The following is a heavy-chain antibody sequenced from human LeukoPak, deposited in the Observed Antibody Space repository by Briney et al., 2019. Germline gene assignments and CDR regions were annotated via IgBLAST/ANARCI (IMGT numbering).Heavy chain of an antibody. V-gene: IGHV5-51*01. D-gene: IGHD2-8*01. CDR3: ARPYCTNGVCPLGT. Sequence: GGSLEISCQGSGYSFTSYWIGWVRQMPGKGLEWMGIIYPGDSDTRYSPSFQGQVTISADKYISTAYLQWSSLKASDTAMYYCARPYCTNGVCPLGTWGQGTLVTVSS. J-gene: IGHJ5*02. CDR2: IYPGDSDT. CDR1: GYSFTSYW.